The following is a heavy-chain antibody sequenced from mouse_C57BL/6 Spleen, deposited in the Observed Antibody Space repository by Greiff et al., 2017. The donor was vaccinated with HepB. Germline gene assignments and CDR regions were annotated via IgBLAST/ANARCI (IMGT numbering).Heavy chain of an antibody. D-gene: IGHD2-4*01. Sequence: QVQLQQSGAELARPGASVKLSCKASGYTFTSYGISWVKQRTGQGLEWIGEIYPRSGNTYYNEKFKGKATLTADKSSSTAYMELRSLTSEDAAVSFCARCDYDSYYAMDYWGQGTSVTVSS. J-gene: IGHJ4*01. CDR3: ARCDYDSYYAMDY. V-gene: IGHV1-81*01. CDR2: IYPRSGNT. CDR1: GYTFTSYG.